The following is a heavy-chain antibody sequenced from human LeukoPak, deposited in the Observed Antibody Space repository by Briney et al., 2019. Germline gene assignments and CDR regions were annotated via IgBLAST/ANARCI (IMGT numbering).Heavy chain of an antibody. V-gene: IGHV4-59*01. D-gene: IGHD3-3*01. CDR1: GGSISSYY. J-gene: IGHJ6*03. Sequence: SETLSLTCTVSGGSISSYYWNWIRQPPGKGLEWIGNIYNSGSTSYNFSLKSRVTISVDTSKNQFSLKLSSVTAADTAVYYCARADYDFWSGYYYYYYMDVWGKGTTVTVSS. CDR2: IYNSGST. CDR3: ARADYDFWSGYYYYYYMDV.